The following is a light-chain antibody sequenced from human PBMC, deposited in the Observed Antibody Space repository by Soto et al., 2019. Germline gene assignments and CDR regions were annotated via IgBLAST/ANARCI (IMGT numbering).Light chain of an antibody. CDR2: GAS. V-gene: IGKV3-15*01. J-gene: IGKJ1*01. CDR3: QQYNNWPPDRT. Sequence: EIVMTQSPATLSVSPGERATLSCRASQSVSSNLAWYQQKPVQAPRLLIYGASTRATGIPARFSGSGSGTECTLTISSLQSEDFAIYFCQQYNNWPPDRTFGQGTKVEIK. CDR1: QSVSSN.